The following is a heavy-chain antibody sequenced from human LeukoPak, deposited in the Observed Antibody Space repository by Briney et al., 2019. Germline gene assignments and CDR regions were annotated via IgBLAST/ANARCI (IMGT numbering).Heavy chain of an antibody. J-gene: IGHJ5*02. CDR1: GYTFTSYY. V-gene: IGHV1-46*01. Sequence: ASVKVSCKASGYTFTSYYMHWVRQAPGQGLEWMGITNPSGGSTSYAQKFQGRVTMTRDMSTSTVYMELSSLRSEDTAVYYCARAQVGNWFDPWGQGTLVTVSS. CDR3: ARAQVGNWFDP. CDR2: TNPSGGST.